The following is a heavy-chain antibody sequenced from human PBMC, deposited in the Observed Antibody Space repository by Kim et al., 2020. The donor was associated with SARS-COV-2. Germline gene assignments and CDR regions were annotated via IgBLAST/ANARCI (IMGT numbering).Heavy chain of an antibody. J-gene: IGHJ6*03. CDR3: AREGSGYDSIYYYYYYMDV. Sequence: GRFTISRDNAKNSLYLQMNSLRDEDTAVYYCAREGSGYDSIYYYYYYMDVWGKGTTVTVSS. V-gene: IGHV3-48*02. D-gene: IGHD5-12*01.